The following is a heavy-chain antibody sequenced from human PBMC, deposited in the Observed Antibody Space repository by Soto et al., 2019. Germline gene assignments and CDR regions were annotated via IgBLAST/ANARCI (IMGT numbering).Heavy chain of an antibody. D-gene: IGHD3-10*01. J-gene: IGHJ5*02. CDR3: ARVRRITMVRGIPPSWFDP. V-gene: IGHV1-18*01. CDR2: ISAYNGNT. Sequence: AAVSASGKASVYTFTSYGISWLRQAPGQGLELMGWISAYNGNTNYAQKRQGRVTMTTDTSTSTAYMELRSLRSDDTAVYYCARVRRITMVRGIPPSWFDPWGQGTLVTVSS. CDR1: VYTFTSYG.